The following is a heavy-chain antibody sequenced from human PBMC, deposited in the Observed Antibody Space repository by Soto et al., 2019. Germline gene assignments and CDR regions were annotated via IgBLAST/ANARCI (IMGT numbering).Heavy chain of an antibody. V-gene: IGHV4-31*03. CDR2: IYYSGGT. CDR3: ATLLGSHQHYYFGIDV. Sequence: QMQLQESGPELVKPLQTLSLICTVSGYSMTSGGYYWSWIRHLPGKGLEWIGYIYYSGGTQFNPSLKSRVSMSVDTSKNQFSLRLSSVTAADTAVYYCATLLGSHQHYYFGIDVWGQGTTVTVSS. J-gene: IGHJ6*02. D-gene: IGHD2-2*01. CDR1: GYSMTSGGYY.